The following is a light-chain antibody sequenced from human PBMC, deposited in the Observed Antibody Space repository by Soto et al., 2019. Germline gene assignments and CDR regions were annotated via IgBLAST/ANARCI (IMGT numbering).Light chain of an antibody. CDR2: DTT. V-gene: IGKV3D-15*01. CDR3: QHYNNCFLT. J-gene: IGKJ4*01. CDR1: RSAGNN. Sequence: IVMTQSPATLSVSLGERVTLSCRASRSAGNNLAWYQQRVGQAPRLVIFDTTTRAPGIPARFSGSCSETEFTLTINSLQAEDFAVYYCQHYNNCFLTFGGGTKVDIK.